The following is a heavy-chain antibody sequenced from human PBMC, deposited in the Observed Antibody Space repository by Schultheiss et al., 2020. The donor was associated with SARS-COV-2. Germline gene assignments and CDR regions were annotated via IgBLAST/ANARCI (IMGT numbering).Heavy chain of an antibody. D-gene: IGHD5-18*01. CDR3: TRNSTSSGWFDP. CDR2: IRSKARNYAT. J-gene: IGHJ5*02. V-gene: IGHV3-73*01. Sequence: GESLKISCVTSGFSFSGSGIYWVRQASGKGLEWVGRIRSKARNYATTYAASVKGSFIISRDESRNTSYLQMNSLKIEDTAVYYCTRNSTSSGWFDPWGQGTLVTVSS. CDR1: GFSFSGSG.